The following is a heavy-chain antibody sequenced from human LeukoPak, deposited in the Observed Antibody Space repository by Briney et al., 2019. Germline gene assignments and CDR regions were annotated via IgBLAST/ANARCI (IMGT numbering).Heavy chain of an antibody. V-gene: IGHV1-69*05. D-gene: IGHD2-2*01. CDR1: GGTFSSYA. CDR2: SIPIFGTA. CDR3: ARTPVVPAAGYYYYYYMDV. J-gene: IGHJ6*03. Sequence: SVKVSCKASGGTFSSYAISWVRQAPGQGLEWRGGSIPIFGTANYAQKFQGRVTITTDESTSTAYMELSSLRSEDTAVYYCARTPVVPAAGYYYYYYMDVWGKGTTVTVSS.